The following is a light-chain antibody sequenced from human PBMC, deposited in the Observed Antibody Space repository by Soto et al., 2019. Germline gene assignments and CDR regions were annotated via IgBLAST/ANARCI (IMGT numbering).Light chain of an antibody. CDR3: QQANSFPRT. CDR2: AAS. V-gene: IGKV1-12*01. J-gene: IGKJ5*01. CDR1: QGISSW. Sequence: DIHMTHSPSSLSACVSDIVGVTVLASQGISSWLAWYQQKPGKAPKLLIYAASSLQSGVPSRFSGSGSGTDFTLTISSLQPEDFATYYCQQANSFPRTFGQGTRLEI.